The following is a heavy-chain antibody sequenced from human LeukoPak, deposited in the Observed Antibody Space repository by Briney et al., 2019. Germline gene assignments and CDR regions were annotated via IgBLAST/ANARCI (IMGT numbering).Heavy chain of an antibody. CDR1: GFTFSSYN. J-gene: IGHJ4*02. CDR3: ARGYSGIYSFDY. CDR2: ISTSSSNI. Sequence: PGGSLRLSCAASGFTFSSYNMSWVRQAPGKGLEWVSSISTSSSNIYYADSVKGRFTISRDNAKNSLYLQMNSLRAEDTAVYYCARGYSGIYSFDYWGQGTLVTVSS. D-gene: IGHD1-26*01. V-gene: IGHV3-21*01.